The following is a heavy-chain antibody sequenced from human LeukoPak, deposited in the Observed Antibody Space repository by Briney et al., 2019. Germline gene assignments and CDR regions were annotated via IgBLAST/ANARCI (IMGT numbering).Heavy chain of an antibody. V-gene: IGHV6-1*01. J-gene: IGHJ5*02. D-gene: IGHD3-22*01. CDR1: GDSVSSNSAA. CDR3: ARGSSDKSGGNWFDP. CDR2: TYYRSKLYN. Sequence: PSQTLSLTCAISGDSVSSNSAAWNWIRQSPSRGLEWLGRTYYRSKLYNDYAVSVKSRITINPDTSKNQFSLQLNSMTPGDTAVYYCARGSSDKSGGNWFDPWGQGTLVTVSS.